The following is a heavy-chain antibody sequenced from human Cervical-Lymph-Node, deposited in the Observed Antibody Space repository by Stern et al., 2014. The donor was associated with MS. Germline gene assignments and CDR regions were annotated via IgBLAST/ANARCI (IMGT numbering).Heavy chain of an antibody. CDR3: AREPLDY. CDR1: GFTFSSYA. CDR2: ISYDGSNK. V-gene: IGHV3-30*04. Sequence: VQLVESGGGVVQPGRSLRLSCAASGFTFSSYAMHWVRQAPGKGLEWVAVISYDGSNKYYADSVKGRFTISRDNSKNTLYLQMNSLRAEDTAVYYCAREPLDYWGQGTLVTVSS. J-gene: IGHJ4*02.